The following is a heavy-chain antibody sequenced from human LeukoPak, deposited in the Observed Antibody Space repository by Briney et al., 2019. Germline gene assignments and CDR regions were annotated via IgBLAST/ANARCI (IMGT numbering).Heavy chain of an antibody. CDR1: GGSISSGGFS. V-gene: IGHV4-31*03. D-gene: IGHD3-10*01. Sequence: SETLSLTCTVSGGSISSGGFSWSWIRQNTGKGLEWIGYIYYSGSTYYNPSLKSRVTISVDTSKNQFSLKLSSVTAADTAVYYCASSYYGSGSLGAMDVWGQGTTVTVSS. CDR3: ASSYYGSGSLGAMDV. CDR2: IYYSGST. J-gene: IGHJ6*02.